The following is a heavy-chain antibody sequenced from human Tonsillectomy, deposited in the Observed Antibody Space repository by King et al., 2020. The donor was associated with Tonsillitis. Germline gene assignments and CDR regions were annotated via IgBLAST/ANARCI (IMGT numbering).Heavy chain of an antibody. CDR3: AGQVSSTSRIDP. Sequence: QLQESGPGLVKPSETLSLTCTVSGGSISSSNYYWGWIRQPPGQGLEWIGMIYYSGNTYYNPSLKSRVTISVDTSKSQFSLRLTSVTVADTAVYYCAGQVSSTSRIDPWGQGTLVTVSS. V-gene: IGHV4-39*01. J-gene: IGHJ5*02. CDR1: GGSISSSNYY. D-gene: IGHD2-2*01. CDR2: IYYSGNT.